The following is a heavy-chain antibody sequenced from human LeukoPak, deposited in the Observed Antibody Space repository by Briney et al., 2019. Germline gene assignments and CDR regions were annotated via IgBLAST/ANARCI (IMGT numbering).Heavy chain of an antibody. V-gene: IGHV1-8*02. CDR1: GYTFTSYD. CDR3: AREDGDHFDY. J-gene: IGHJ4*02. D-gene: IGHD4-17*01. CDR2: MNPNSGNT. Sequence: ASVKVSCKASGYTFTSYDINWVRQATGQGLEWMGWMNPNSGNTGYAQKFQGRVTMTRDTSTSTVYMELSSLRSEDTAVYYCAREDGDHFDYWGQGTLITVSS.